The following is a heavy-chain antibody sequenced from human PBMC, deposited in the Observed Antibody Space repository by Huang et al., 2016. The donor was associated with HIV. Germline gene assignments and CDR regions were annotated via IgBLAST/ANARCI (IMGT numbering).Heavy chain of an antibody. CDR2: MTSMSGSI. CDR3: ARFGSYYYGSGSYLDAFDI. CDR1: GFTFSTYN. J-gene: IGHJ3*02. D-gene: IGHD3-10*01. V-gene: IGHV3-48*01. Sequence: EVQLMESGGGLVQPGGSLRLSCAASGFTFSTYNMNWVRQAPGRGLRWVSIMTSMSGSIYYAESLKVRFTIPRDNAKNTLYLQMNSLRAGDTAVYYCARFGSYYYGSGSYLDAFDIWGQGTMVTVSS.